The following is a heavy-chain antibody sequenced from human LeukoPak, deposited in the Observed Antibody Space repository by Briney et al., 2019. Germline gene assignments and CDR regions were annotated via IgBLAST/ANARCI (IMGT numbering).Heavy chain of an antibody. CDR1: GYTFTSYD. CDR2: MNPNSGNT. Sequence: ASVKVSCKASGYTFTSYDINWVRQATGQGLEWMGWMNPNSGNTGYAQKFQGRVTMTRNTSISTAYMELSSLRSEDTAVYYCARINIAVAGLDYWGQGTLVTVSS. D-gene: IGHD6-19*01. CDR3: ARINIAVAGLDY. V-gene: IGHV1-8*01. J-gene: IGHJ4*02.